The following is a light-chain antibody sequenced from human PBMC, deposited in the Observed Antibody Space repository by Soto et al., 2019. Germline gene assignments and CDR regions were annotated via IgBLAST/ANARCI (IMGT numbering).Light chain of an antibody. CDR1: QRITT. J-gene: IGKJ1*01. CDR3: QQYYDWPT. V-gene: IGKV3-15*01. Sequence: ENVLTQSPGTLSLSPGERATLSCRASQRITTVAWYQQNPGQAPRLLIYGLSIRAPGVPARFSVSGSGTEFTLTSRSLQSEDFAVYFCQQYYDWPTFGQGTKVDIK. CDR2: GLS.